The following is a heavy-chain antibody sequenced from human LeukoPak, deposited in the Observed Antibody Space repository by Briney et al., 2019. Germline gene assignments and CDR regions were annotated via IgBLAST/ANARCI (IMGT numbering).Heavy chain of an antibody. D-gene: IGHD5-18*01. CDR1: GCTFTSYA. CDR2: INPIFGTA. V-gene: IGHV1-69*05. Sequence: SVKVSCKASGCTFTSYAISWVRQAPGQGLEWMGRINPIFGTANYAQKFQGRVTITTDESMSTAYMELSSLRSEDTAVYYWSRDGYSYDGWFDPWGQGTLVTVSS. J-gene: IGHJ5*02. CDR3: SRDGYSYDGWFDP.